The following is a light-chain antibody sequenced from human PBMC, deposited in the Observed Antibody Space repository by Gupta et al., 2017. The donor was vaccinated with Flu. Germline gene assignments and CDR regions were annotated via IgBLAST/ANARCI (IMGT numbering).Light chain of an antibody. CDR2: AAS. V-gene: IGKV1-9*01. CDR3: QQRNSYPFT. J-gene: IGKJ3*01. CDR1: QGISSY. Sequence: DIQLTQSPSFLSASVGDRVTITCRASQGISSYLAWYQQKPGKAPKLLIYAASTLQSGVPSRFSGSGSGTEFTLTISSLQPEDFATYYCQQRNSYPFTFGHGTKVDTK.